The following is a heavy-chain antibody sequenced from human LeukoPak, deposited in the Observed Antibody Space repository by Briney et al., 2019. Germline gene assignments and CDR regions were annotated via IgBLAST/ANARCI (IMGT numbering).Heavy chain of an antibody. CDR2: VYTSGST. J-gene: IGHJ5*02. D-gene: IGHD2-21*02. V-gene: IGHV4-4*07. CDR3: ARRRWRKIVVVTGYNWFDP. CDR1: GGSINSYY. Sequence: SETLSLTCTVSGGSINSYYWSWIRQPAGKGLEWIGHVYTSGSTNYNPSLKSRVAMSVDTSKNHFSLKLSSVTAADTAVYYCARRRWRKIVVVTGYNWFDPWGQGTLVTVSS.